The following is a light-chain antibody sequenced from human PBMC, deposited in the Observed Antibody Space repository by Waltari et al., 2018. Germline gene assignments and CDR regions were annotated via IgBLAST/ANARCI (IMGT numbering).Light chain of an antibody. J-gene: IGLJ3*02. V-gene: IGLV1-44*01. CDR2: SNH. Sequence: QSVLTQPPSASGTPGQRVTISCSGSSSNIGSNLVSWYLQVPGTAPKLLIYSNHQRPSGVPGRFSGSKSGPSASLAISWLQSEDEGDYYCAAWDGSLEGWVFGGGTRLTVL. CDR1: SSNIGSNL. CDR3: AAWDGSLEGWV.